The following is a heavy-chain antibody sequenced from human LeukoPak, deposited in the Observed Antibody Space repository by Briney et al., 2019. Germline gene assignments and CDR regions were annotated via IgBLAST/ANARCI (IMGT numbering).Heavy chain of an antibody. D-gene: IGHD4-17*01. CDR2: ISGSGGTT. V-gene: IGHV3-23*01. CDR3: ALSYGDYARIDY. Sequence: GGSLRLSCAASVFTFSSYAMSWVRQAPRKGLEGVTFISGSGGTTYYADSAKGRFTISRDNSRNTLSLHINSLRAQDTAVYHCALSYGDYARIDYWGQGTLASVSS. J-gene: IGHJ4*02. CDR1: VFTFSSYA.